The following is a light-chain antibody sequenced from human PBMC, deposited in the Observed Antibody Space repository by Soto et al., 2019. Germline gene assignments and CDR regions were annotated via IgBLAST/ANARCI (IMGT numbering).Light chain of an antibody. V-gene: IGKV3-11*01. CDR3: QQRSNWPLT. CDR2: GAS. CDR1: QSVSSN. Sequence: ETVMTQSPATLSVKQGERATLSCRASQSVSSNLAWYQQKPGQAPRLLIYGASTRATGIPARFSGSGSGTDFTLTISSLEPADFAVYYCQQRSNWPLTFGGGTKVDI. J-gene: IGKJ4*01.